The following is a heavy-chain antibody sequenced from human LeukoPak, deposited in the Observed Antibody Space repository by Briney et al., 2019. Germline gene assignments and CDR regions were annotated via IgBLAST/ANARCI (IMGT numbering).Heavy chain of an antibody. CDR1: GYTFTSYD. Sequence: ASVKVSCKASGYTFTSYDINWVRQATGQGLEWMGWMNPNSGNTGYAQKFQGRVTMTRNTSISTAYMELSSLRSEDTAVYYCTRFLSAARRGNWFDPWGQGTLVTVSS. V-gene: IGHV1-8*01. D-gene: IGHD6-6*01. CDR3: TRFLSAARRGNWFDP. CDR2: MNPNSGNT. J-gene: IGHJ5*02.